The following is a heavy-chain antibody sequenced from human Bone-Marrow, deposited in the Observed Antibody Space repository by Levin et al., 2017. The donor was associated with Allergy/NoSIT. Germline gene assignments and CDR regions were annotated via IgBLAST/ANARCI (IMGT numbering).Heavy chain of an antibody. Sequence: PSETLSLTCTVSGGSISSSSYYWGWIRQPPGKGLEWIGSIYYSGSTYYNPSLKSRVTISVDTSKNQFSLKLSSVTAADTAVYYCARHEDIVVVPAAMRAGASCSGGSCYWDYWAREPWSPSPQ. CDR2: IYYSGST. D-gene: IGHD2-2*01. CDR1: GGSISSSSYY. CDR3: ARHEDIVVVPAAMRAGASCSGGSCYWDY. J-gene: IGHJ4*02. V-gene: IGHV4-39*01.